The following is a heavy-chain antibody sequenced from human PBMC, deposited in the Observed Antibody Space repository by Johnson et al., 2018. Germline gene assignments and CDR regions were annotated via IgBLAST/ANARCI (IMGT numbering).Heavy chain of an antibody. CDR1: GFTFSSYG. CDR3: ARDSPGGCWPLDAFDI. D-gene: IGHD2-21*01. Sequence: QVQLVQSGGGVVQPGRSLRLSCAASGFTFSSYGMHWVRQAPGKGLEWVAVISYDGSNKYYADSVKGRFTISRDNSKNTLYLQMNSLRAEDTAVYYCARDSPGGCWPLDAFDIWGQGTMVTVSS. V-gene: IGHV3-30*03. CDR2: ISYDGSNK. J-gene: IGHJ3*02.